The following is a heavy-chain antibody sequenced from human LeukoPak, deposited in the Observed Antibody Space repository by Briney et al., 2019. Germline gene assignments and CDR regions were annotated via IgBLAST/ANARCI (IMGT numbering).Heavy chain of an antibody. V-gene: IGHV4-59*01. CDR1: GGSISSYY. J-gene: IGHJ4*02. CDR2: IYYSGST. CDR3: ARRRADYGGNGYYFDY. D-gene: IGHD4-23*01. Sequence: PSETLSLTCTVSGGSISSYYWSWIRQPPGKGLEWIGYIYYSGSTNYNPSLKSRVTISVDTSKNQFSLKLSSVTAADTAVYYCARRRADYGGNGYYFDYWGQGTLVTISS.